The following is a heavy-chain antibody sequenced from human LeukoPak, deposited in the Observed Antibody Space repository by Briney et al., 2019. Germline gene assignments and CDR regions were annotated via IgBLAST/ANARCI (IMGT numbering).Heavy chain of an antibody. Sequence: GESLRISCKGSGYSFTSYWIGWVRQMPGKGLEWMGIIYPGDSDTRYSPSFQGQVTISADKSISTAYLQWSSLKASDTAMYYCARQFCSSTSCYKAIDYWGQGTLVTVSS. CDR1: GYSFTSYW. CDR2: IYPGDSDT. J-gene: IGHJ4*02. CDR3: ARQFCSSTSCYKAIDY. D-gene: IGHD2-2*02. V-gene: IGHV5-51*01.